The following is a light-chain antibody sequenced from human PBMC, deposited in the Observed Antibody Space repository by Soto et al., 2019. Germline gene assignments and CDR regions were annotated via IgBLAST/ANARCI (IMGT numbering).Light chain of an antibody. Sequence: ENMLTQSPGTLSLSPGERATLSCRASQSVSSSQLAWYQQKPGQAPRLLMYGASSRATGIPDRFSGSGSGTDFTLTISRLEPEDFVRYYCQEYAISPITFGGGAKVDIK. J-gene: IGKJ4*01. CDR2: GAS. CDR1: QSVSSSQ. CDR3: QEYAISPIT. V-gene: IGKV3-20*01.